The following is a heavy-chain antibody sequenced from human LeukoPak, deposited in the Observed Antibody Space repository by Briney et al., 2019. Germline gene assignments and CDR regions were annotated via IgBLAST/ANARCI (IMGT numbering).Heavy chain of an antibody. CDR1: GGSISSYY. CDR2: IYYSGST. CDR3: ARVDPQLNAFDI. V-gene: IGHV4-59*12. Sequence: PSETLSLTCTVSGGSISSYYWSWIRQPPGKGLEWIGYIYYSGSTYYNPSLKSRVTISVDTSKNQFSLKLSSVTAADTAVYYCARVDPQLNAFDIWGQGTMVTVSS. J-gene: IGHJ3*02. D-gene: IGHD2-2*03.